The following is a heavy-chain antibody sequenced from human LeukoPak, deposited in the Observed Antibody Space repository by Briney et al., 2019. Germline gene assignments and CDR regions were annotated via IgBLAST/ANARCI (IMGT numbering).Heavy chain of an antibody. CDR1: GGSISSSSYY. J-gene: IGHJ4*02. D-gene: IGHD3-22*01. Sequence: PSETLSLTCTVSGGSISSSSYYWSWIRQRPGKGLEWIGYINHSGNTYYNPSLKSPAIISIDTSENQFSVKLTSVTAADTAIYYCARAYDSSGYYYYYYFDYWGKGTLVTVSS. V-gene: IGHV4-31*01. CDR3: ARAYDSSGYYYYYYFDY. CDR2: INHSGNT.